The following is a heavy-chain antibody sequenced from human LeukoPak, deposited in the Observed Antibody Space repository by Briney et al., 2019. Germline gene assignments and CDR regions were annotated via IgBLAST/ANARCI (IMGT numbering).Heavy chain of an antibody. CDR1: GFTVSSNY. CDR3: AKRSGGYFFDY. CDR2: ISSSGDST. Sequence: GGSLRLSCAASGFTVSSNYMSWVRQAPGKGLEWVSTISSSGDSTYYADSVKGRFTISRDNSKNTLYLQINSLRAEDTAVYYCAKRSGGYFFDYWGQGTLVTVSS. V-gene: IGHV3-23*01. D-gene: IGHD3-22*01. J-gene: IGHJ4*02.